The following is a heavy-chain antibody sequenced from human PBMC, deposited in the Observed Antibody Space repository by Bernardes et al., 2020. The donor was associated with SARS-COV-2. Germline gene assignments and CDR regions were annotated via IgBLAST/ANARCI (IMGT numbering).Heavy chain of an antibody. Sequence: SETLSLTCTVSGGSISSGGYYWSWIRQHPGKGLEWIGYIYYSGSTYYNPSLKSRVTISVDTSKNQFSLKLSSVTAADTAVYYCARDLVVPAARGLYYYYGMDVWGQGTTVTVSS. CDR1: GGSISSGGYY. J-gene: IGHJ6*02. V-gene: IGHV4-31*03. CDR2: IYYSGST. D-gene: IGHD2-2*01. CDR3: ARDLVVPAARGLYYYYGMDV.